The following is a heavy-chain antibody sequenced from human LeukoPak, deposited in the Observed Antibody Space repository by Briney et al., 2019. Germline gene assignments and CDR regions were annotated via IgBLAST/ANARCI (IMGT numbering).Heavy chain of an antibody. J-gene: IGHJ5*02. CDR2: ISSSSSYI. V-gene: IGHV3-21*01. CDR3: ARDAPDIVVSNWFDP. CDR1: GITFSNYG. D-gene: IGHD2-15*01. Sequence: NAGGSLRLSCAASGITFSNYGMHWVRQAPGKGLEWVSSISSSSSYIYYADSVKGRFTISRDNAKNSLYLQMNSLRAEDTAVYYCARDAPDIVVSNWFDPWGQGTLVTVSS.